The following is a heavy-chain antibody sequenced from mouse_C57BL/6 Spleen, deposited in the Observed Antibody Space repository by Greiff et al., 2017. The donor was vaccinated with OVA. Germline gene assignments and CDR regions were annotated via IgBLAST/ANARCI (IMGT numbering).Heavy chain of an antibody. CDR3: ARDYGSRVLDY. CDR2: IDPSDSET. D-gene: IGHD1-1*01. J-gene: IGHJ2*01. Sequence: QVQLQQPGAELVRPGSSVKLSCKASGYTFTSYWMHWVKQRPIQGLEWIGNIDPSDSETHYNQKFKDKATLTVDKSSSTAYMQLSSLTSEDSAVYYGARDYGSRVLDYWGQGTTLTVSS. V-gene: IGHV1-52*01. CDR1: GYTFTSYW.